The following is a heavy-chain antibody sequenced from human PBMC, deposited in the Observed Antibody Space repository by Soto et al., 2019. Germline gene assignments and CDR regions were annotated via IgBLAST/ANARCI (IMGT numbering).Heavy chain of an antibody. CDR3: ATKDGYSYGFSNWFDP. D-gene: IGHD5-18*01. J-gene: IGHJ5*02. Sequence: SVKVSCKASGGTFSSYAISWVRQAPGQGLEWMGGIIPIFGTANYAQKFQGRVTITADKSTSTAYMELSSLRSEDTVVYYCATKDGYSYGFSNWFDPWGQGTLVTVSS. CDR2: IIPIFGTA. CDR1: GGTFSSYA. V-gene: IGHV1-69*06.